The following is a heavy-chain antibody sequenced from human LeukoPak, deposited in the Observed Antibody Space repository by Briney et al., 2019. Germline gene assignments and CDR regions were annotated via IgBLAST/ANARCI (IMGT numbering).Heavy chain of an antibody. CDR3: ARLYYYNSACFDY. V-gene: IGHV1-2*02. J-gene: IGHJ4*02. D-gene: IGHD3-10*01. Sequence: ASVKVSCKASGYTFTGYYMHWVRQAPGQGLEWMGWINPNSGGTNYAQKFQGRVTMTRDTSISTAYMELRSLRSDDTAVYYCARLYYYNSACFDYWGQGTLVTVSS. CDR1: GYTFTGYY. CDR2: INPNSGGT.